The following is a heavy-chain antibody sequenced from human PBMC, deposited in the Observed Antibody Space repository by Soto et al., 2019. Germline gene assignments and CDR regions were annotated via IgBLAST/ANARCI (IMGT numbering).Heavy chain of an antibody. CDR3: ARGLTTVYLMRRYYAFDI. D-gene: IGHD4-4*01. J-gene: IGHJ3*02. Sequence: SETLSLTCSVSGSSMTTYYWHWIRQAPGKGLEWIGFIYNSGRGSTGSNPSLTSRVTFSIETSKNQFSLKLDSVTAADTAVYYCARGLTTVYLMRRYYAFDIWSQGTMVT. V-gene: IGHV4-59*12. CDR1: GSSMTTYY. CDR2: IYNSGRGST.